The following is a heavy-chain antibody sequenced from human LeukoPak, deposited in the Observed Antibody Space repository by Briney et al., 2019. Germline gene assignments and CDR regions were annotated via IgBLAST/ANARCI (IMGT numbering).Heavy chain of an antibody. V-gene: IGHV4-38-2*01. J-gene: IGHJ5*02. Sequence: PSETLSLTCAVSGYSISSGYYWGWIRQPPGKGLEWIGSIYHSGSTYYNPSLKSRVTISVDTSKNQFSLKLSSVTAADTAVYYCARRFLEFPWFDPWGQGTLVTVSS. D-gene: IGHD3-3*01. CDR3: ARRFLEFPWFDP. CDR2: IYHSGST. CDR1: GYSISSGYY.